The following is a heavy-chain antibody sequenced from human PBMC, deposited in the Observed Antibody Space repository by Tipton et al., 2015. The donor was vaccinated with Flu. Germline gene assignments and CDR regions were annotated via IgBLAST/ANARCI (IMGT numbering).Heavy chain of an antibody. V-gene: IGHV4-39*01. Sequence: TLSLTCTVSGGSINSNSYYWAWVRQPPGKGLEWVGSIYYDGSTYHNPSLKSRVTMSVDMSKNQFSLKLSSVTAADTAVYYCAKSQLRGGIDPWGQGTLVTVSS. CDR3: AKSQLRGGIDP. CDR2: IYYDGST. CDR1: GGSINSNSYY. J-gene: IGHJ5*02. D-gene: IGHD3-16*01.